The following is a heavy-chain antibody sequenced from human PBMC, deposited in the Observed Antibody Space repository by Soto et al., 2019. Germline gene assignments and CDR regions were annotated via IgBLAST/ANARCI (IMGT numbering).Heavy chain of an antibody. V-gene: IGHV4-31*03. J-gene: IGHJ4*02. CDR3: ARAPLGGSYGLDY. CDR2: IYYSGST. CDR1: GGSISSGGYY. Sequence: PSETLSLTCTVSGGSISSGGYYWSWIRQHPGKGLEWIGYIYYSGSTYYNPSLKSRVTISVDTSKNQFSLKLSSVTAADTAVYYCARAPLGGSYGLDYWGQGTLVTVSS. D-gene: IGHD1-26*01.